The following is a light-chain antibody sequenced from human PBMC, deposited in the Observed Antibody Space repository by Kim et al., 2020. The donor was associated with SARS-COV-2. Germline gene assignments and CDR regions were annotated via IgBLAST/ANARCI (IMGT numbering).Light chain of an antibody. CDR3: QQYSHWPPYT. V-gene: IGKV3-15*01. J-gene: IGKJ2*01. Sequence: VSPGESVTLSCRAGQSVDTHLAWYQQTPGQAPRLLIYGASTRATDIPARFSGSGSGTEFNLIISRLQSEDFAVYYCQQYSHWPPYTFGQGTKLEI. CDR2: GAS. CDR1: QSVDTH.